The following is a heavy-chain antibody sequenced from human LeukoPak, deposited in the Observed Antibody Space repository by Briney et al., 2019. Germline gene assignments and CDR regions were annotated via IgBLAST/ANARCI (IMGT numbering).Heavy chain of an antibody. CDR1: GFTFSSYW. Sequence: PGGSLRLSCAASGFTFSSYWMHWVRQAPGKGLVWVSRINSDGSSTSYADSVKGRFTISRDNAKNTLYLQMNSLRAEDTAVYYCARAAESVITMVRGVITHYYYYYMDVWGKGTTVTISS. CDR3: ARAAESVITMVRGVITHYYYYYMDV. J-gene: IGHJ6*03. D-gene: IGHD3-10*01. CDR2: INSDGSST. V-gene: IGHV3-74*01.